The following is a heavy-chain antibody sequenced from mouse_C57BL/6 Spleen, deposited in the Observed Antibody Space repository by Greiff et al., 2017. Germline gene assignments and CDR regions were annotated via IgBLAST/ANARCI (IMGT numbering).Heavy chain of an antibody. J-gene: IGHJ2*01. CDR1: GFTFSSYA. Sequence: EVQVVESGGGLVKPGGSLKLSCAASGFTFSSYAMSWVRQTPEKRLEWVATISDGGSYTYYPDNVKGRFTISRDNAKNNLYLQMSHLKSEDTAMYYCARDRGSSGPCDYWGQGTTLTVSS. D-gene: IGHD3-2*02. CDR2: ISDGGSYT. V-gene: IGHV5-4*01. CDR3: ARDRGSSGPCDY.